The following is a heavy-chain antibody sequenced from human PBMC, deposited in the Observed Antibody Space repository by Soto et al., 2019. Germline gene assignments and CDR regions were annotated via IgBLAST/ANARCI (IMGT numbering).Heavy chain of an antibody. J-gene: IGHJ4*02. CDR3: ARQYGRRIDY. D-gene: IGHD3-10*01. CDR2: IYPSDSDP. V-gene: IGHV5-51*01. CDR1: GYSFTTNW. Sequence: LGESLKISCKGSGYSFTTNWIGWVRQMPGKGLEWMGIIYPSDSDPRYSPSFQGHVTISADKSISTAYLQWSSLKASDTAMYYCARQYGRRIDYWGQGTLVTVSS.